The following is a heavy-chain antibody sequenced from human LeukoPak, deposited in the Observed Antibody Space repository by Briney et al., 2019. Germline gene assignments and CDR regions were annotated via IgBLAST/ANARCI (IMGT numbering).Heavy chain of an antibody. CDR3: ARDRESLGELHWFDP. CDR1: GYTFTSYG. Sequence: GASVKVSCKASGYTFTSYGISWVRQAPGQGLEWMGWISAYNGNTNYAQKLKGGVTMTTDTSTSTAYMELRSLRTDDTAVYYCARDRESLGELHWFDPWGQGTLVTVSS. V-gene: IGHV1-18*01. J-gene: IGHJ5*02. CDR2: ISAYNGNT. D-gene: IGHD3-16*01.